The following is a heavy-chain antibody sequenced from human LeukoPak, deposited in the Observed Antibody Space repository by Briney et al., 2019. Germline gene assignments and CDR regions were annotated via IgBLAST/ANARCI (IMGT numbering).Heavy chain of an antibody. CDR2: IGTAGDT. D-gene: IGHD2-15*01. CDR3: ARGYCSGGSCAGVWAFDI. J-gene: IGHJ3*02. CDR1: GFTFSSYD. V-gene: IGHV3-13*01. Sequence: GGSLRLSCAASGFTFSSYDMHWVRQATGKGLEWVSAIGTAGDTYYPGSVKGRFTISRENAENSLYLQMNSLRAGDTAVYYCARGYCSGGSCAGVWAFDIWGQGTMVTVSS.